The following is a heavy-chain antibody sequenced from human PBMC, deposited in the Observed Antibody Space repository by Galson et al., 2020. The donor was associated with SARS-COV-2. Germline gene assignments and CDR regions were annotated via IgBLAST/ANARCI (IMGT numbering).Heavy chain of an antibody. D-gene: IGHD5-18*01. CDR2: ISSSSSYI. V-gene: IGHV3-21*01. CDR3: ARDTAMVSTILVYY. J-gene: IGHJ4*02. CDR1: GFTFSSYS. Sequence: GESLKISCAASGFTFSSYSMNWVRQAPGKGLEWVSSISSSSSYIYYADSVKGRFTISRDNAKNSLYLQMNSLRAEDTAVYYCARDTAMVSTILVYYWGQGTLVTVSS.